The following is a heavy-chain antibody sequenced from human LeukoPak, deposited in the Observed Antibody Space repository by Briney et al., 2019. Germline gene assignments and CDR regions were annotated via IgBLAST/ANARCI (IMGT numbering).Heavy chain of an antibody. CDR2: INAGNGNT. CDR1: GYTFTSYA. CDR3: ARVQSAYCSSSSCYGGYFDY. V-gene: IGHV1-3*01. J-gene: IGHJ4*02. Sequence: RASVKVSCKASGYTFTSYAMHWVRQAPGQRPEWMGWINAGNGNTQYSQRFQGRVTITRDTSASTAYMELSSLRPEDAAVYYCARVQSAYCSSSSCYGGYFDYWGQGTLVTVSS. D-gene: IGHD2-2*01.